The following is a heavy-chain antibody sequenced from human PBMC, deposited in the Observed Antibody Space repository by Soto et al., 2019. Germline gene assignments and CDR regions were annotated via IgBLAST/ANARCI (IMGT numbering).Heavy chain of an antibody. CDR2: INHSGST. Sequence: SETLSLTCTVSGGSISSYYWSWIRQPPGKGLEWIGEINHSGSTNYNPSLKSRVTISVDTSKNQFSLKLSSVTAADTAVYYCARYVWGSYRYNPALDYWGQGTLVTVSS. V-gene: IGHV4-34*01. CDR1: GGSISSYY. CDR3: ARYVWGSYRYNPALDY. D-gene: IGHD3-16*02. J-gene: IGHJ4*02.